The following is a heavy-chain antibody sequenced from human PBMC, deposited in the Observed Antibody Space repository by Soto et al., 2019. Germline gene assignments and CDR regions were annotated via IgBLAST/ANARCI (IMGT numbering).Heavy chain of an antibody. J-gene: IGHJ4*02. CDR1: DGNIIDSSDY. CDR3: ARQKYGSGSYYDFDS. Sequence: LTSTVSDGNIIDSSDYWGRINKPPGKGLEWIGNIYYSGSAYYNPSLKSRVTMSVDTSKNQFSLKLGSVAAADTAVYYCARQKYGSGSYYDFDSWGQGTLVTVSS. V-gene: IGHV4-39*01. CDR2: IYYSGSA. D-gene: IGHD3-10*01.